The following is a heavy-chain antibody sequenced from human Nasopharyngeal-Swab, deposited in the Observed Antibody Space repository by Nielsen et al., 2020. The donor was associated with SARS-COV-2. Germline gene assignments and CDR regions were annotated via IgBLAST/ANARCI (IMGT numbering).Heavy chain of an antibody. V-gene: IGHV3-21*01. CDR1: GFTFSTYS. CDR2: ISNSNNYI. J-gene: IGHJ4*02. Sequence: GESLKISCAASGFTFSTYSMNWVRQAPGKGLEWVSSISNSNNYIYYADSVKGRFTISRDNAKNSLYLQMNSLRAEDTAVYYCASPSTLDYWGQGTLVTVSS. CDR3: ASPSTLDY.